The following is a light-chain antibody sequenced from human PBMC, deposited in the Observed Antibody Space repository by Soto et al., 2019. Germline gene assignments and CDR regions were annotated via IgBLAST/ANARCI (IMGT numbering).Light chain of an antibody. Sequence: QSMLTQPPSASGTPGQRVTISCSGSSSNIGSNTVNWYQQLPGTAPKLLIYNNNQRPSGVPDRFSGSKSGTSASLAISGLQSEDEADYYCAPWDDSLNGLVFGGGTKLTVL. CDR2: NNN. CDR3: APWDDSLNGLV. J-gene: IGLJ2*01. V-gene: IGLV1-44*01. CDR1: SSNIGSNT.